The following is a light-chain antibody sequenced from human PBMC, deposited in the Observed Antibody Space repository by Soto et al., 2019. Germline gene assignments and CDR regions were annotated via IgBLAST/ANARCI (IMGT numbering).Light chain of an antibody. J-gene: IGLJ1*01. CDR3: SPYTSSSTLYV. V-gene: IGLV2-14*01. Sequence: QSVLTQPGSVSGSPGQSITISCTGTSSDVGGYNYVSWYHQHPGKGPNLMIYDVTNRPSGVSNRFSGSKSGNTASLTISGLQAEDEADYYRSPYTSSSTLYVFGTGTKVTVL. CDR1: SSDVGGYNY. CDR2: DVT.